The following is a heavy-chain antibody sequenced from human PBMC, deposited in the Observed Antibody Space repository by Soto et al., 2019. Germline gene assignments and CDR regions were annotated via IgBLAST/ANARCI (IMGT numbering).Heavy chain of an antibody. D-gene: IGHD3-3*01. V-gene: IGHV3-48*01. CDR1: GFTFSSYS. Sequence: GGSLRLSCAASGFTFSSYSMNWVRQAPGKGLEWVSYISSSSSTIYYADSVKGRFTISRDNAKNSLYLQMDNLRADDTAVYFCAKSRPRATIFGVVINGFDYWGQGTLVTVSS. J-gene: IGHJ4*02. CDR2: ISSSSSTI. CDR3: AKSRPRATIFGVVINGFDY.